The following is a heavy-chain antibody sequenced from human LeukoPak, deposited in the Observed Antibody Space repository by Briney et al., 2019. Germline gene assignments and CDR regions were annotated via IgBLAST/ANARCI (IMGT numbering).Heavy chain of an antibody. CDR2: INHNGNVN. Sequence: GGSLRLSCAASGFTFSSYWMNWARQAPGKGLEWVASINHNGNVNYYVDSVKGRFTISRDNAKNSLYLQMSNLRAEDTAVYYCARGLKGVVPAAIGYWGQGTLVTVSS. V-gene: IGHV3-7*03. J-gene: IGHJ4*02. D-gene: IGHD2-2*02. CDR1: GFTFSSYW. CDR3: ARGLKGVVPAAIGY.